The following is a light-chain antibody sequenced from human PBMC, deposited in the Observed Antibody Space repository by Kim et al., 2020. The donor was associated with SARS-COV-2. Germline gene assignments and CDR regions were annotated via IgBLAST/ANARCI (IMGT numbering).Light chain of an antibody. Sequence: QSVLTQPPSVSGAPGQRVTISCTGSSSNIGAGYDVHWYQQLPGTAPKLLIYGNSNRPSGVPDRFSGSKSGTSASLAITGLQAEDEADYYCQSYDSSLSGSLFGGGTKLTAL. V-gene: IGLV1-40*01. CDR2: GNS. CDR1: SSNIGAGYD. CDR3: QSYDSSLSGSL. J-gene: IGLJ3*02.